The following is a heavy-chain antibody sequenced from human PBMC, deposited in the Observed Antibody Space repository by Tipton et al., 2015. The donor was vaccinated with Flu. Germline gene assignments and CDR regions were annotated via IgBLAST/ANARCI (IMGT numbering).Heavy chain of an antibody. CDR2: VSGSGGGP. V-gene: IGHV3-23*01. J-gene: IGHJ4*02. Sequence: GSLRLSCTASGFTFNNYAMNWVRQAPGKGLEWVSAVSGSGGGPNYADSVKGRFTISRDNSKNTLYLQMNSLRAEDTAVYYCAKEVGYCRSSTCYKPFDYWGQGTLVTVSS. CDR3: AKEVGYCRSSTCYKPFDY. D-gene: IGHD2-2*02. CDR1: GFTFNNYA.